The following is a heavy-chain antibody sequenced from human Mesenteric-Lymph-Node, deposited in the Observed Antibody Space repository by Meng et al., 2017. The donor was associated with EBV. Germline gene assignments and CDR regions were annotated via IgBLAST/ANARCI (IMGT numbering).Heavy chain of an antibody. CDR1: GGSASGGSYY. J-gene: IGHJ4*02. V-gene: IGHV4-61*01. Sequence: LLRGLAPGLAKPSGTLSLIGTVSGGSASGGSYYWSWIRQSPGKGPEWIGYISYSHYTKQNPSLRSRVTISIDTSKNQFSLKLTSVTAADTAVYYCARSPYSGTYWGGLFDYWGQGALVTVSS. CDR3: ARSPYSGTYWGGLFDY. CDR2: ISYSHYT. D-gene: IGHD1-26*01.